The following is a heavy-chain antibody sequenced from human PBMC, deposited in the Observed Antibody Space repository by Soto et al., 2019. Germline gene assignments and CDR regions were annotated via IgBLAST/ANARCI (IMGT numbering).Heavy chain of an antibody. CDR1: GYTFTNFG. J-gene: IGHJ5*02. CDR2: ISAYNGDT. V-gene: IGHV1-18*01. CDR3: ARGVGSGTYYNQYNWFDP. D-gene: IGHD3-10*01. Sequence: ASVKVSCKASGYTFTNFGFSWVRQAPGQGLEWMGWISAYNGDTNYAQKFQGRVSMTTDTSTSTAYMELRSLRSDDTAVYYCARGVGSGTYYNQYNWFDPWGQGTLVTVSS.